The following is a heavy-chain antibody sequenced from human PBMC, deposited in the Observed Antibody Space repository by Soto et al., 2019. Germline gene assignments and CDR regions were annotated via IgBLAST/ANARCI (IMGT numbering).Heavy chain of an antibody. J-gene: IGHJ4*02. Sequence: QIQLVQSGAEVKKPGASVKVSCKASGYPFTGYSVGWVRQAPGQGPEWMGWISAYSGDTYYAQRFQDRLTMTTDASTSTAYMYLRSLRSDDTAVYYCARPSGSYGDYAWSLKYWGQGTLVTVSS. CDR3: ARPSGSYGDYAWSLKY. CDR1: GYPFTGYS. D-gene: IGHD4-17*01. V-gene: IGHV1-18*01. CDR2: ISAYSGDT.